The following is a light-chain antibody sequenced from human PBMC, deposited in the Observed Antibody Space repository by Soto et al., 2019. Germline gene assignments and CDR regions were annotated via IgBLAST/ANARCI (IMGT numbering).Light chain of an antibody. Sequence: DIQMTQSPSTLSASVGDRVTITCRASQSINNSLAWYQQKPGKAPKLFIFKASTLESGVPSRFSVSGSGTEFTLSISSLQPDDFATYFCQQYESFPRTFGQGTKVEIK. J-gene: IGKJ1*01. CDR1: QSINNS. V-gene: IGKV1-5*03. CDR3: QQYESFPRT. CDR2: KAS.